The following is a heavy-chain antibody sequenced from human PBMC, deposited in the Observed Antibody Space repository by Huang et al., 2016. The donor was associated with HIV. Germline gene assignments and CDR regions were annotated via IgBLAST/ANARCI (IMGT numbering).Heavy chain of an antibody. D-gene: IGHD6-13*01. CDR1: GGSFNSLA. CDR2: IVPRFSVT. J-gene: IGHJ3*02. CDR3: AREGQTWYGKPIAAFEI. Sequence: VQLVQSGAEVKRPGTSVKISCKASGGSFNSLAFNWVRQAPGQGLQYKGGIVPRFSVTNYAEKFRGRLTISADKSTSTVFMELRGLTSEDTAVFFCAREGQTWYGKPIAAFEIWGQGTTVIVSP. V-gene: IGHV1-69*10.